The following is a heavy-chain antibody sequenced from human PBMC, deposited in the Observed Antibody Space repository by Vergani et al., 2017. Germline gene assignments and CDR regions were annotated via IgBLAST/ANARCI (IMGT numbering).Heavy chain of an antibody. CDR1: GYTFTSYA. CDR3: ARGSPSAFLPYCSSTSCYYNWFDP. J-gene: IGHJ5*02. CDR2: INTNTGNP. Sequence: QVQLVQSGSELKKPGASVKVSCKATGYTFTSYAMNWVRQAPGQGLEWMGRINTNTGNPTYAQGFTGRFVFSLDTSVSTAYLQISSLKAEDTAVYYCARGSPSAFLPYCSSTSCYYNWFDPWGQGTLVTVSS. D-gene: IGHD2-2*01. V-gene: IGHV7-4-1*02.